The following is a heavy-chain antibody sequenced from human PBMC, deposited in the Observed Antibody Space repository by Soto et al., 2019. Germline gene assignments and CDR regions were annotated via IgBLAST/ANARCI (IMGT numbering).Heavy chain of an antibody. CDR2: ISGSGDDT. CDR1: GFTFSHYA. V-gene: IGHV3-23*01. Sequence: DVQLLESGGGLVQPGGSLRLSCVASGFTFSHYAMRWVRQTPGKGLEWVSVISGSGDDTYYADSVKGRFTISRDNSKSTVYMQINSLSVQDTAVYYCTRHATMVTTSLGNWGQGTLVTVSS. D-gene: IGHD4-17*01. CDR3: TRHATMVTTSLGN. J-gene: IGHJ4*02.